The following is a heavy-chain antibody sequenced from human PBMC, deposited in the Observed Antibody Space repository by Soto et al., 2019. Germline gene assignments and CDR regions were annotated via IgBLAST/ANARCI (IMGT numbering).Heavy chain of an antibody. Sequence: GGSLRLSCAASGFTFSTYSMNWVRQAPGKGLEWLSYIHSNTHTIYYADPVKGRFTISRDNAKNSLFLQMNSLRDEDTAVYYCARGRGDFDKSYFDYWGQGIGVTVSS. CDR2: IHSNTHTI. D-gene: IGHD4-17*01. CDR3: ARGRGDFDKSYFDY. V-gene: IGHV3-48*02. CDR1: GFTFSTYS. J-gene: IGHJ4*02.